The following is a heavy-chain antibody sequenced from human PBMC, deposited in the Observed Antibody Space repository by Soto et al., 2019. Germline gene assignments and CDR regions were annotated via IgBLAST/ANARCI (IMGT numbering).Heavy chain of an antibody. CDR2: ISGSGGST. V-gene: IGHV3-23*01. J-gene: IGHJ6*02. CDR1: GFTFSSYA. CDR3: AKVVSGSSSWYESLDIYYYGMDV. D-gene: IGHD6-13*01. Sequence: EVQLLESGGGLVQPGGSLRLSCAASGFTFSSYAMSWVRQASGKGLEWVSAISGSGGSTYYADSVKGRFTISRDNSKNTLYLQMNSLRAEDTAVYYCAKVVSGSSSWYESLDIYYYGMDVWGQGTTVTVSS.